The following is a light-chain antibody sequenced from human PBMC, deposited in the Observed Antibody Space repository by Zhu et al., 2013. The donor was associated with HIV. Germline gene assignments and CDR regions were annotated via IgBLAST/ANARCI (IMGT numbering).Light chain of an antibody. V-gene: IGKV3-15*01. CDR2: DAS. J-gene: IGKJ3*01. Sequence: EVVLTQSPATLSVSPGERATLSCRASRSVHNNLAWYQHKPGQAPRLLIYDASTRATGIPDRFSGSGSGTEFTLTINSLRSEDFAIYYCQQYNSWLLFTFGPGTKVDLK. CDR3: QQYNSWLLFT. CDR1: RSVHNN.